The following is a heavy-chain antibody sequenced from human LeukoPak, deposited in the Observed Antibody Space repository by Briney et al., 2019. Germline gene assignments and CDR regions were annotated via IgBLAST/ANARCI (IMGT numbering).Heavy chain of an antibody. CDR1: GGSISSYY. CDR3: ARLYYGGNSGYYYYYMDV. J-gene: IGHJ6*03. Sequence: SETLSLTCTVSGGSISSYYWSWIRQPPGKGLEWIGYIYYSGSTHYNPSLKSRVTISVDTSKNQFSLKLSSVTAADTAVYYCARLYYGGNSGYYYYYMDVWGKGTTVTISS. V-gene: IGHV4-59*01. CDR2: IYYSGST. D-gene: IGHD4-23*01.